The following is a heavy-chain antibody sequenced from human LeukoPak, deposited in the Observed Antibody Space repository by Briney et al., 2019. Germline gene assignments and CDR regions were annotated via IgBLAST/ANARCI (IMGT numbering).Heavy chain of an antibody. Sequence: ASVKVSCKASGYTFTSYYMHWVRQAPGQGLEWMGWINPNSGGTNYAQKFQGRVTMTRDTSISTAYMELSRLRSDDTAVYYCARGGNTYYYDSSGYYADYWGQGTLVTVSS. D-gene: IGHD3-22*01. CDR1: GYTFTSYY. CDR2: INPNSGGT. J-gene: IGHJ4*02. V-gene: IGHV1-2*02. CDR3: ARGGNTYYYDSSGYYADY.